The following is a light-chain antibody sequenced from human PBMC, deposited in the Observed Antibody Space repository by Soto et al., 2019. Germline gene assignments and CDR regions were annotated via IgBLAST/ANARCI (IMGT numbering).Light chain of an antibody. J-gene: IGKJ4*01. CDR1: QSVSTY. CDR2: DAS. Sequence: EIVLTQSPATLSLSPGERATLSCRASQSVSTYLAWYQQKPGQAPSLLIYDASNRATGIPARFSGSGSGTAFTLTISSLEAEDFARYYCQQRAKWPLTFCGGTKVEIK. V-gene: IGKV3-11*01. CDR3: QQRAKWPLT.